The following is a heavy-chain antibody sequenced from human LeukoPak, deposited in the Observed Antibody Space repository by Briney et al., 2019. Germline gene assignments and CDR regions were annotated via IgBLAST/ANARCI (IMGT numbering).Heavy chain of an antibody. J-gene: IGHJ4*02. CDR3: ARQRKGLGAVAGRAFDY. CDR1: GYTFTSYY. CDR2: INPSGGST. Sequence: ASVKVSCKASGYTFTSYYMHWVRQAPGQGLEWMGIINPSGGSTSYAQKFQGRVTMTRDTSTSTVYMELSSLRSEDTAVYYCARQRKGLGAVAGRAFDYWGQGTLVTVSS. D-gene: IGHD6-19*01. V-gene: IGHV1-46*01.